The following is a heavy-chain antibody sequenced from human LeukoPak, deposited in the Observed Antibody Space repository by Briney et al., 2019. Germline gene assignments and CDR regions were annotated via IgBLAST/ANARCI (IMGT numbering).Heavy chain of an antibody. Sequence: GGSLRLSCAASGFSFSSYEMNWVRQAPGRGLELISYISSSGSTIYYADSVKGRFTISRDNTKNSLYLQMNSLRAEDTAVYYCAKEGITMVRDYYYYMDVWGKGTTVTVSS. CDR2: ISSSGSTI. J-gene: IGHJ6*03. V-gene: IGHV3-48*03. CDR3: AKEGITMVRDYYYYMDV. CDR1: GFSFSSYE. D-gene: IGHD3-10*01.